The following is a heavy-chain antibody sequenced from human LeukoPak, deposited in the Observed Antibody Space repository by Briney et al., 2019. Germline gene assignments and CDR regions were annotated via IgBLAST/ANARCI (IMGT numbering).Heavy chain of an antibody. CDR3: AKDRYYYDSSGYYGDFVY. J-gene: IGHJ4*02. V-gene: IGHV3-23*01. CDR1: GFTFSSYA. D-gene: IGHD3-22*01. Sequence: PGASLRLSCAASGFTFSSYAMSWVRQAPGKGLEWVSAISGSGGSTYYADSVKGRFTISRDNSKNTLYLQMNSLRAEDTAVYYCAKDRYYYDSSGYYGDFVYWGQGTLVTVSS. CDR2: ISGSGGST.